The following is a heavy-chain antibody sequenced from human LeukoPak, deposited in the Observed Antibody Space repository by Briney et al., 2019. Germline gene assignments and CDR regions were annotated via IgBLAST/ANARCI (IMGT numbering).Heavy chain of an antibody. CDR1: GFTFSSYW. CDR3: ARDTGGGYSCYDC. Sequence: GGSLRLSCAASGFTFSSYWMTWIRQAPGKGLEWVANIKQDGSEKYYVDSVKGRFTISKDNAKKSLYLQMNSLRAEDTAVYYCARDTGGGYSCYDCWGQGTLVTVSS. D-gene: IGHD5-18*01. J-gene: IGHJ4*02. CDR2: IKQDGSEK. V-gene: IGHV3-7*01.